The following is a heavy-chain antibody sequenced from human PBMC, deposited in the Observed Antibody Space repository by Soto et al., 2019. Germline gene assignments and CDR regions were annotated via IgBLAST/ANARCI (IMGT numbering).Heavy chain of an antibody. J-gene: IGHJ6*02. D-gene: IGHD6-19*01. V-gene: IGHV3-48*03. CDR1: GVTFSSYE. CDR3: ARVRSGWYGMDV. Sequence: XGSLRLSCAAAGVTFSSYEMNWVRQAPGKGLEWVSYISSSGSTIYYADSVKGRFTISRDNAKNSLYLQMNSLRAEDTAVYYCARVRSGWYGMDVWGQGTTVTVSS. CDR2: ISSSGSTI.